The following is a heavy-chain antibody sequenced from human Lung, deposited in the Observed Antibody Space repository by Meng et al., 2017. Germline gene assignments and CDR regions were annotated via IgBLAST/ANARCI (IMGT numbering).Heavy chain of an antibody. Sequence: VQLPHWAAGLFKPLETLSLTCVVSGGSFSDYYWSWIRQPPGKGLEWIGEINHSGSTNYNPSLESRATISVDTSQNNLSLKLSSVTAADSAVYYCARGPTTMAHDFDYWGQGTLVTVSS. CDR2: INHSGST. D-gene: IGHD4-11*01. CDR1: GGSFSDYY. CDR3: ARGPTTMAHDFDY. J-gene: IGHJ4*02. V-gene: IGHV4-34*01.